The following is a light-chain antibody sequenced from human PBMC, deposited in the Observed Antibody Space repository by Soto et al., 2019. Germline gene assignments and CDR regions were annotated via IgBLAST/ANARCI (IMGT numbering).Light chain of an antibody. CDR3: QHYGSSQT. Sequence: EIVLTQSPGTLSLSPGERATLSCRASQSVSSSYLAWYQQKPGQAPRLLIYGASSRATGIPDRFSGGGSGTDFTLTSSRLEPEDLAVYYCQHYGSSQTFGQGTKVEIK. CDR1: QSVSSSY. J-gene: IGKJ1*01. V-gene: IGKV3-20*01. CDR2: GAS.